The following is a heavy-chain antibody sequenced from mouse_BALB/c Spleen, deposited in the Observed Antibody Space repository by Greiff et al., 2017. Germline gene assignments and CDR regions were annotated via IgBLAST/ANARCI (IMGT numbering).Heavy chain of an antibody. V-gene: IGHV5-6*01. CDR3: ARHDDGYYVSSFDY. CDR2: ISSGGSYT. D-gene: IGHD2-3*01. J-gene: IGHJ2*01. CDR1: GFTFSSYG. Sequence: EVQVVESGGDLVKPGGSLKLSCAASGFTFSSYGMSWVRQTPDKRLEWVATISSGGSYTYYPDSVKGRFTISRDNAKNTLYLQMSSLKSEDTAMYYCARHDDGYYVSSFDYWGQGTTLTVSS.